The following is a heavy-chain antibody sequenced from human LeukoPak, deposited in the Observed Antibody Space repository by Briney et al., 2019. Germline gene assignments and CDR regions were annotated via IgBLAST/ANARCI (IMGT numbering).Heavy chain of an antibody. Sequence: GGSLRLSCAASGFTFSSYSMNWVRQAPGKGLEWASSISSSSSYIYYADSVKGRFTISRDNAKNSLYLQMNSLRAEDTAVYYCARDPRYCSSTSCSRRGYWGQGTLVTVSS. V-gene: IGHV3-21*01. CDR2: ISSSSSYI. CDR1: GFTFSSYS. D-gene: IGHD2-2*01. CDR3: ARDPRYCSSTSCSRRGY. J-gene: IGHJ4*02.